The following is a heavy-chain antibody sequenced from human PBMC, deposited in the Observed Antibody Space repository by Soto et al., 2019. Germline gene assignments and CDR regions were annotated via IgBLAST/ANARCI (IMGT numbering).Heavy chain of an antibody. Sequence: GGSLRLSCAASEFTFSTYSMNWVRQAPGKGLEWVSYISSSSSTIFYTDSVKGRFTVSRDNAKNSLYLQMNSLRAEDTAAYYCARPTYYYDSSGPPAYWGQGTLVTVSS. CDR3: ARPTYYYDSSGPPAY. J-gene: IGHJ4*02. CDR2: ISSSSSTI. V-gene: IGHV3-48*01. CDR1: EFTFSTYS. D-gene: IGHD3-22*01.